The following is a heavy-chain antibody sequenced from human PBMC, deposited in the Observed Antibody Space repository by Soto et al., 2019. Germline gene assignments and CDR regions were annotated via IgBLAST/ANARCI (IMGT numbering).Heavy chain of an antibody. V-gene: IGHV1-69*13. J-gene: IGHJ4*02. CDR1: GGTFSTFG. CDR2: IIPFFGTA. D-gene: IGHD4-17*01. CDR3: AKSAPMDAGDKYYYDF. Sequence: SVNVSFQGSGGTFSTFGINGVRQAPGQGLEWMGGIIPFFGTARYSQKFEDRITITADESTNTVYMDLRSLTSEDTAIYYCAKSAPMDAGDKYYYDFWGQGALVTVSS.